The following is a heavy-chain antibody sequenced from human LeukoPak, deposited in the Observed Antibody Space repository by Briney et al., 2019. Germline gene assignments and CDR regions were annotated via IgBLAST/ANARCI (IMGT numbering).Heavy chain of an antibody. V-gene: IGHV3-21*01. D-gene: IGHD5-12*01. CDR2: ISSSSSYI. CDR3: ARDHGDSGYDFDY. Sequence: GGSLRLSCAASGSTFSSYSMNWVRQAPGKGLEWVSSISSSSSYIYYADSVKGRFTISRDNAKNSLYLQMNSLRAEDTAVYYCARDHGDSGYDFDYWGQGTLVTVSS. J-gene: IGHJ4*02. CDR1: GSTFSSYS.